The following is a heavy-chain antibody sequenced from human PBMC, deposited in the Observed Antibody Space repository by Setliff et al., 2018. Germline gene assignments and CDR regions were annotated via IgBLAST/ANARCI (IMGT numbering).Heavy chain of an antibody. CDR3: ARHGLQFLEWLSAFDY. D-gene: IGHD3-3*01. CDR1: GYSISSGYY. V-gene: IGHV4-38-2*01. Sequence: NPSETLSLTCAVSGYSISSGYYWGWIRQPPGKGLEWIGNIYHSGSTYYNPSLKSRVTISVDTSKNQFSLKLTSVTAAGTAVYYCARHGLQFLEWLSAFDYWGQGTLVTVSS. J-gene: IGHJ4*02. CDR2: IYHSGST.